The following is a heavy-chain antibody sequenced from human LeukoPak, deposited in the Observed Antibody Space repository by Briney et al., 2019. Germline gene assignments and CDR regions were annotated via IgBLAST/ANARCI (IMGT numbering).Heavy chain of an antibody. J-gene: IGHJ4*02. Sequence: SETLSLTCAVYGGSFSGYYWSWIRQPPGKGLEWIGEINHSGSTNYNPSLKSRVTISVDTSKNQFSLKLSSVTAADTAVYYCAKNRRPVHSSSWYRGGSFDYWGQGTLVTVSS. CDR2: INHSGST. CDR3: AKNRRPVHSSSWYRGGSFDY. D-gene: IGHD6-13*01. CDR1: GGSFSGYY. V-gene: IGHV4-34*01.